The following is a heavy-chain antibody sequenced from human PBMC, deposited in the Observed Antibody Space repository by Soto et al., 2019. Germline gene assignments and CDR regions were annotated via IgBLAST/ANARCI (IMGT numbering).Heavy chain of an antibody. CDR3: ARGTIGGYGQLYYFDY. J-gene: IGHJ4*02. D-gene: IGHD5-12*01. Sequence: GGSLRLSCAASGFTFSDYYMSWIRQAPGKGLEWVSYISSSGSTIYYADSVKGRFTIFRDNAKNSLYLQMNSRRAEDTAVYYCARGTIGGYGQLYYFDYWGQGTLVTVSS. CDR2: ISSSGSTI. V-gene: IGHV3-11*01. CDR1: GFTFSDYY.